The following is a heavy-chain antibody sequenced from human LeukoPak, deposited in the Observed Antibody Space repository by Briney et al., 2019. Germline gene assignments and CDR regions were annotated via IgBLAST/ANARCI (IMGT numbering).Heavy chain of an antibody. D-gene: IGHD1-26*01. CDR3: ARDSGSGNNDY. CDR1: GYTFTSYA. CDR2: ISAGNGNT. Sequence: ASVTDSCTASGYTFTSYAIHWVRQAPGQRLEWMGWISAGNGNTKYSQNFQGRVTFISNTSATTAFMELSSLRSEDAAVYYCARDSGSGNNDYWGQGTLVTVSS. V-gene: IGHV1-3*01. J-gene: IGHJ4*02.